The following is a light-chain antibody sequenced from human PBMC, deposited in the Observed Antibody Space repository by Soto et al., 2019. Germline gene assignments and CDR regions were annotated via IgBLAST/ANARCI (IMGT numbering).Light chain of an antibody. CDR1: QTVSSSN. CDR2: GAS. Sequence: VLTQSPGTLSLSPGGRATLSCRASQTVSSSNLAWYQKKPGQAPRVVIYGASTRATGIPDRFSGSGSGTDFTLTISRLEPEDFAVYYCQQYDNLPYTFGQGTNLEIK. V-gene: IGKV3-20*01. J-gene: IGKJ2*01. CDR3: QQYDNLPYT.